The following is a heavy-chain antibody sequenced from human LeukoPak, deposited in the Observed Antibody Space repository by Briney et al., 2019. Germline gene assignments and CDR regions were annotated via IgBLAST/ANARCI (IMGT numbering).Heavy chain of an antibody. D-gene: IGHD3-9*01. CDR2: IYSGGTT. CDR1: GFNVISNF. J-gene: IGHJ4*02. V-gene: IGHV3-53*01. CDR3: ATKKSLTGYYI. Sequence: PGGSLRLSCAASGFNVISNFISWVRQAPGKGPEWVSVIYSGGTTYYSDSVKGRFTISRDNAKNTLYLQMNSLRAEDTAVYYYATKKSLTGYYIWGQGTLVTVSS.